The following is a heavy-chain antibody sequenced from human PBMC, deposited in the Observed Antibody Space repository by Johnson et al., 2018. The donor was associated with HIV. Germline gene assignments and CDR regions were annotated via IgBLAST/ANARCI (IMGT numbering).Heavy chain of an antibody. CDR2: ISSSGRTI. J-gene: IGHJ3*02. Sequence: QMLLVESGGDLVKPGGSLRLSCAASGFIFSDYYMTWIRQAPGKGLESISYISSSGRTIYYADSVKGRFTMSRDNAKKSLYLQMNSLRAEDTALYYCARAYSGSYSPRSAFDIWGQGTMVTVSS. CDR3: ARAYSGSYSPRSAFDI. V-gene: IGHV3-11*01. CDR1: GFIFSDYY. D-gene: IGHD1-26*01.